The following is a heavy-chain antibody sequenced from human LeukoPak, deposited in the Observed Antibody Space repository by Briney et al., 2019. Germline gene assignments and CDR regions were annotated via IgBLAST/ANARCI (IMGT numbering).Heavy chain of an antibody. CDR1: GYTFTINY. D-gene: IGHD2-15*01. Sequence: ASVTVSCTASGYTFTINYIHWVRQAPGQGLEWMGMIYPRDGSTSYAQKFQGRVTITADESTSTAYMELSSLRSEDTAVYYCARGFFGASVANGMDVWGQGTTVTVSS. J-gene: IGHJ6*02. CDR2: IYPRDGST. CDR3: ARGFFGASVANGMDV. V-gene: IGHV1-46*01.